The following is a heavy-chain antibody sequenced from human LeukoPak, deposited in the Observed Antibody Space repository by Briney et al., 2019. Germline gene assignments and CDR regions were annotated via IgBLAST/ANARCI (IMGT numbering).Heavy chain of an antibody. Sequence: GGSVRLSCVASGFTFSHYEMYWVRQAPGRGLEWLTYMSSSGGTIYHADSVKGRFTVSRDNADNPMYLQMDSLRVEDTAVYYCARDLLVVTAKGAFDIWGQGTMVTVSS. CDR2: MSSSGGTI. CDR1: GFTFSHYE. D-gene: IGHD2-21*02. CDR3: ARDLLVVTAKGAFDI. V-gene: IGHV3-48*03. J-gene: IGHJ3*02.